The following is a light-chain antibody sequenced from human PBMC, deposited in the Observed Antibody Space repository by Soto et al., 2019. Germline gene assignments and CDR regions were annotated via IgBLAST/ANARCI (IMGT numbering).Light chain of an antibody. CDR3: SSYAGSSTSVV. V-gene: IGLV2-14*01. J-gene: IGLJ2*01. Sequence: QSALTQPASVSGSPGQSITISCTGTSSDVGGYDYVSWYQLHPGKAPKLMVFEVSNRPSGVSYRFSGSKSGNTASLTISGLQAEDEADYFCSSYAGSSTSVVFGGGTKLTVL. CDR1: SSDVGGYDY. CDR2: EVS.